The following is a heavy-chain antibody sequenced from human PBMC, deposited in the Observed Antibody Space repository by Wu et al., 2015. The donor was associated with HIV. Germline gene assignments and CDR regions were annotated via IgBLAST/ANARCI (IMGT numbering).Heavy chain of an antibody. J-gene: IGHJ6*02. D-gene: IGHD3-10*01. V-gene: IGHV1-8*01. CDR3: ARRGSWGDHTNMIRGGLDV. CDR2: MNPETGKS. CDR1: SSD. Sequence: SSDMHWVRQATGQGLEWLGWMNPETGKSVYAQKFQDRVTMTRSTSISTAYMELSGLKSEDTAVYYCARRGSWGDHTNMIRGGLDVWGRGTTVTVSS.